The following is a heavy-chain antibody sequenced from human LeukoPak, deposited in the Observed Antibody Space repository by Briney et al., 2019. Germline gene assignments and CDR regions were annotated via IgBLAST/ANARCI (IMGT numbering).Heavy chain of an antibody. D-gene: IGHD2-2*02. CDR1: GGTFSSYA. CDR3: ARTKTNIVVVPAAIPHDAFDI. Sequence: ASVKVSCKASGGTFSSYAISWVRQAPGQGLEWMGGIIPIFGTANYAQKFQGRVTITADESTSTAYMELSSLRSEDTAVYYCARTKTNIVVVPAAIPHDAFDIWGQGTMVTVSS. CDR2: IIPIFGTA. J-gene: IGHJ3*02. V-gene: IGHV1-69*13.